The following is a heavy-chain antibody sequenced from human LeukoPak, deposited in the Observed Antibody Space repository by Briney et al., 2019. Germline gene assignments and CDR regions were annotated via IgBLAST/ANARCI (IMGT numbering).Heavy chain of an antibody. J-gene: IGHJ3*01. D-gene: IGHD3-10*01. CDR1: GFTFTSHW. V-gene: IGHV3-74*01. Sequence: GGSLRLTCAASGFTFTSHWMHWVRQAPGKGLVWVSRINKDGSETTYADSVKGRISISRDNAKNTLFLHMTSLRDEDTAVYYCAREGPRGNDAFDVWGQGTMVTVSS. CDR3: AREGPRGNDAFDV. CDR2: INKDGSET.